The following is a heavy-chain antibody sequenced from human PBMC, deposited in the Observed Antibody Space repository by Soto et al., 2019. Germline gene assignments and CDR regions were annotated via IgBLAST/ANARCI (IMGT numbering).Heavy chain of an antibody. Sequence: QVQLVQSGAEVKKPGSSVKVSCKASGGTFSSYAISWVRQAPGQGLEWMGGIIPIFGTANYAQKFQGRVTITADDSTSTAYMELRSLGSEDAAVDYCAREERIFGVVIIPSSFDYWGQGTLVTVSS. CDR2: IIPIFGTA. V-gene: IGHV1-69*01. J-gene: IGHJ4*02. D-gene: IGHD3-3*01. CDR1: GGTFSSYA. CDR3: AREERIFGVVIIPSSFDY.